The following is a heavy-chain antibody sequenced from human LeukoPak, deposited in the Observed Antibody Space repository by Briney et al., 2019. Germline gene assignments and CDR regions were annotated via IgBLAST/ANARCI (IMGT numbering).Heavy chain of an antibody. J-gene: IGHJ4*02. CDR2: IYYSGST. V-gene: IGHV4-59*01. CDR1: GGSISSYY. Sequence: PSETLSLTCTVSGGSISSYYWSWLRQPPGKGLEWTGYIYYSGSTNYNPSLKSRVTISVDTSKNQFSLKLSSVTAADTAVYYCASGSSGYLYYFDYWGQGTLVTVSS. D-gene: IGHD3-22*01. CDR3: ASGSSGYLYYFDY.